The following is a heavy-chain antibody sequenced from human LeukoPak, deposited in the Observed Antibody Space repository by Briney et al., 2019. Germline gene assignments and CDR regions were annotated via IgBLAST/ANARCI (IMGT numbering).Heavy chain of an antibody. V-gene: IGHV4-59*01. J-gene: IGHJ6*02. Sequence: PSETLSLTCTVSGGSISSYYWSWIRQPPGKGLEWIGHIYYSGSTNYNPSLKSRVTISVDTSKNQFSLKLSSVTAADTAVYYCARDKFVVVPALRYYYYGMDVWGQGTTVTVSS. D-gene: IGHD2-2*01. CDR3: ARDKFVVVPALRYYYYGMDV. CDR2: IYYSGST. CDR1: GGSISSYY.